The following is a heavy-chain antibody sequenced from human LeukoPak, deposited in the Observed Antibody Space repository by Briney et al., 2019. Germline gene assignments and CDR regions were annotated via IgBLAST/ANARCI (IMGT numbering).Heavy chain of an antibody. CDR3: AREGGGYSYGLYPF. CDR1: GGTFSSYA. J-gene: IGHJ4*02. V-gene: IGHV1-69*05. Sequence: SVTVSCKASGGTFSSYAISWVRQAPGQGLEWMGRIIPIFGTANYAQKFQGRVTITTDESTSTAYMELSSLRSEDTAVYYCAREGGGYSYGLYPFWGQGTLVTVSS. CDR2: IIPIFGTA. D-gene: IGHD5-18*01.